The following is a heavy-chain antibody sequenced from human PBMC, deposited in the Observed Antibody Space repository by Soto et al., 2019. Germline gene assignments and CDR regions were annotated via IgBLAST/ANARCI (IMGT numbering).Heavy chain of an antibody. Sequence: QVQLMQSGAEVKKPGSSVKVSCKASGGTFSTSAISWVRQAPGEGLEWVGGIMPVFATPDYAQKFQGRVTXPXDXXTTTANLELTSLTTDDTAVYYCARDKDRQQLGGNYYYILDVWGQGTAITVSS. V-gene: IGHV1-69*05. D-gene: IGHD3-3*02. CDR1: GGTFSTSA. CDR3: ARDKDRQQLGGNYYYILDV. J-gene: IGHJ6*02. CDR2: IMPVFATP.